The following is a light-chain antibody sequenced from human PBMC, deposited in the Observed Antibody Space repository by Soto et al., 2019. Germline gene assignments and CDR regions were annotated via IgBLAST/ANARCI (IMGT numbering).Light chain of an antibody. J-gene: IGKJ1*01. Sequence: DIQLTKSPSPLSGSVGDRVTITCRPSQTISSWLAWYQQKPGKAPKLLIYKASTLKSGGPSRFSGSGSGTEFTLTISSLQPDDFATYYCQHYNSYSEEFGQGTKV. CDR2: KAS. V-gene: IGKV1-5*03. CDR1: QTISSW. CDR3: QHYNSYSEE.